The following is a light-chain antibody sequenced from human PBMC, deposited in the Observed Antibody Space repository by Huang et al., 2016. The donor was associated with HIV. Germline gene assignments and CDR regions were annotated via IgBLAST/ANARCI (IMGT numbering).Light chain of an antibody. J-gene: IGKJ2*02. CDR3: QQRSAWLPGT. CDR1: QSVGSY. V-gene: IGKV3-11*01. Sequence: EIVLTQSPATLSLSPGERASLSCRASQSVGSYLAWYQQKPGQAPRLLSYDASNRPAGIPVRFSGSGSGTDFTLTISSLESEDFAVYYCQQRSAWLPGTFGQGTKLELK. CDR2: DAS.